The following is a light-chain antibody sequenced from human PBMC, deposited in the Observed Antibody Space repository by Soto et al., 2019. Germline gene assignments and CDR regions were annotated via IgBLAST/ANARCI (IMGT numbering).Light chain of an antibody. Sequence: DIQMIQSPSSLSASVGDRVTITCRASQDIRNDLAWYQQKPGKVPKVLIHAASTLQSGVPSRFSGSGSGTDFTLTISGLQPDDVATYFCQQYNDFQYTFGPGTKLEI. V-gene: IGKV1-27*01. CDR3: QQYNDFQYT. CDR2: AAS. J-gene: IGKJ2*01. CDR1: QDIRND.